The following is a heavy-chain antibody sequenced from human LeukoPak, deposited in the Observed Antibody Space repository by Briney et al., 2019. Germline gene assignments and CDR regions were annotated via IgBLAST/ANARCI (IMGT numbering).Heavy chain of an antibody. Sequence: PSETLSLTCTVSGGSISSSSYYWGWIRQPPGKGLEWIGSIYYSGSTYYNPSLKSRVTISVDTSKNQFSLKLSSVTAADTAVYYCARVEVTDRDSNPLDYWGQGTLVTVSS. J-gene: IGHJ4*02. CDR3: ARVEVTDRDSNPLDY. CDR1: GGSISSSSYY. D-gene: IGHD2-21*02. V-gene: IGHV4-39*07. CDR2: IYYSGST.